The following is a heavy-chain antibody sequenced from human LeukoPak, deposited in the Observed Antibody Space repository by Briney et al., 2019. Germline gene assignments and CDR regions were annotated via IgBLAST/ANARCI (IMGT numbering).Heavy chain of an antibody. Sequence: GGSLRLSCAASGFTFSSYAMSWARQAPGKGLEWVSALYGSGETTYYADSVKGRFTVSRDNSKDTLYLQMDGLRAEDTAVYYCAKMAGMTRQVYYMDVWGKGATVTVSS. D-gene: IGHD1-1*01. CDR3: AKMAGMTRQVYYMDV. CDR2: LYGSGETT. CDR1: GFTFSSYA. V-gene: IGHV3-23*01. J-gene: IGHJ6*03.